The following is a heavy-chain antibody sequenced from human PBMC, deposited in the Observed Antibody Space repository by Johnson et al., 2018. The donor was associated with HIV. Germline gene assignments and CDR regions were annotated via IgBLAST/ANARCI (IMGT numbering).Heavy chain of an antibody. Sequence: VQLVEFGGGVVQPGRSLRLSCEASGFTFSSYWMHWVRQAPGKGLVWVSRITSDGSSTSYADSVKGRFTISRDNAKNTLYLQMNSLRAEDTAVYYCARDILEYSSSVPDAFDIWGQGTMVTVSS. D-gene: IGHD6-6*01. CDR1: GFTFSSYW. J-gene: IGHJ3*02. V-gene: IGHV3-74*01. CDR3: ARDILEYSSSVPDAFDI. CDR2: ITSDGSST.